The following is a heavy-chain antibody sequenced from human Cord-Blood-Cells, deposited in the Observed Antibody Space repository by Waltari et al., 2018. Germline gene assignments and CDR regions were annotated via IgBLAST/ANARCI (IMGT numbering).Heavy chain of an antibody. Sequence: QVQLVQSGAEVKKPGASVKVSCNASGYTFTSYYMHWVRPAPGQGLEWMGIINPSGGSTSYAQKFQGRVTMTRDTSTSTVYMELSSLRSEDTAVYYCAREQCHTNGVCYTGGDYWGQGTLVTVSS. CDR3: AREQCHTNGVCYTGGDY. J-gene: IGHJ4*02. D-gene: IGHD2-8*01. CDR2: INPSGGST. CDR1: GYTFTSYY. V-gene: IGHV1-46*01.